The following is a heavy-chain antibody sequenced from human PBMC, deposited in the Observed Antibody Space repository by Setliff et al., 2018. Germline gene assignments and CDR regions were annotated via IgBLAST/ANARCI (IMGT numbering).Heavy chain of an antibody. CDR2: INPGNGNT. J-gene: IGHJ6*03. CDR1: GYTFTDYA. Sequence: RASVKVSCKASGYTFTDYAMHWVRQAPGQRLEWMGWINPGNGNTKYSQKFQGRVTTTRDTSASTAYMELSSLRSEDTAVYYCARDKGYDSSGYYFYYYYYMDVWGKGTTVTVSS. D-gene: IGHD3-22*01. CDR3: ARDKGYDSSGYYFYYYYYMDV. V-gene: IGHV1-3*01.